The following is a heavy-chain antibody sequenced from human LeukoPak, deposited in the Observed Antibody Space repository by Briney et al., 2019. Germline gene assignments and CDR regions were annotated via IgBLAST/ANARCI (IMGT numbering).Heavy chain of an antibody. CDR3: AELGITMIGGV. V-gene: IGHV3-53*01. Sequence: GGSLRLSCTVSGFTVSSNSMSWVRQAPGKGLEWVSFIYSGTIHYSDSVKGRFTISRDNSKNTLYLQMNSLRAEDTAVYYCAELGITMIGGVWGKGTTVTISS. CDR1: GFTVSSNS. CDR2: IYSGTI. J-gene: IGHJ6*04. D-gene: IGHD3-10*02.